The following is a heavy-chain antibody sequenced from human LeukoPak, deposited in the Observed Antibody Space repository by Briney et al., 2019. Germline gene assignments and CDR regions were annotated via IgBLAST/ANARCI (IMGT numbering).Heavy chain of an antibody. D-gene: IGHD4-17*01. CDR1: GGSISSYY. CDR2: IYTSGST. CDR3: ARDPRNYGDYGDFDY. J-gene: IGHJ4*02. Sequence: SETLSLTCTVSGGSISSYYWSWIRQPAGKGLEWIGHIYTSGSTNYNPSLKSRVTMSVDTSKNQFSLKLSSVTAADTAVYYCARDPRNYGDYGDFDYWGQGTLVTVSS. V-gene: IGHV4-4*07.